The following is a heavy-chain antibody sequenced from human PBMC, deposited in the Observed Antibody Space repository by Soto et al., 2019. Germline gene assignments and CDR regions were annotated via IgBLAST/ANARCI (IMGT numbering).Heavy chain of an antibody. CDR1: GFTFSGSA. D-gene: IGHD3-22*01. Sequence: GGSLRLSCAASGFTFSGSAIHWVRQASGKGLEWVGRIRSKTNSYATAYAASVKGRFTISRDDSKNTAYLQMNSLKTEDTAVYYCTTYYYGTGGYYPSDYWGQGTLVTVSS. J-gene: IGHJ4*02. V-gene: IGHV3-73*01. CDR2: IRSKTNSYAT. CDR3: TTYYYGTGGYYPSDY.